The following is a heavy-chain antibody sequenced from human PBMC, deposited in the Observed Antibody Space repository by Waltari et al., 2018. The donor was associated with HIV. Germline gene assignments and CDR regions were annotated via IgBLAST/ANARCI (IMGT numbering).Heavy chain of an antibody. CDR1: GYSISSGSY. V-gene: IGHV4-38-2*01. J-gene: IGHJ4*02. D-gene: IGHD6-19*01. CDR3: AVGIAVAGSEDYFDY. Sequence: QVQLQESGPGLVKPSETLSLTCAVSGYSISSGSYWGWIRQPPGKGLEWIGSIYHSGSTYYNPSLKSRVTISVDTSKNQFSLKLSSVTAADTAVYYCAVGIAVAGSEDYFDYWGQGTLVTVSS. CDR2: IYHSGST.